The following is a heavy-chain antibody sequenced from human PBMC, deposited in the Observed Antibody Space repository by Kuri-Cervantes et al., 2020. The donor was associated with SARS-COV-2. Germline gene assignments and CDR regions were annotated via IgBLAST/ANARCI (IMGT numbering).Heavy chain of an antibody. CDR2: IRGKANSYAT. J-gene: IGHJ3*02. Sequence: GESLKISCAASGFTFSGSAMHWVRQASGKGLEWVGRIRGKANSYATAYAASVTGRFTISRDDSKNTLYLQMNSLRAEDTAVYYCARPAVAFDIWGQGTMVTVSS. D-gene: IGHD6-19*01. CDR1: GFTFSGSA. V-gene: IGHV3-73*01. CDR3: ARPAVAFDI.